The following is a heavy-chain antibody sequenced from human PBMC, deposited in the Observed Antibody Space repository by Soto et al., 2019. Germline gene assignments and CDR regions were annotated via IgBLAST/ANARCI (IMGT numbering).Heavy chain of an antibody. V-gene: IGHV3-48*02. CDR3: ARYSMVYYDSSGYFDY. CDR1: GFTFSSYS. J-gene: IGHJ4*02. CDR2: ISSSSSTI. Sequence: PGGSLSLSCAASGFTFSSYSMNWVRQAPGKGLEWVSYISSSSSTIYYADSVKGRFTISRDNAKNSLYLQMNSLRDEDTAVYYCARYSMVYYDSSGYFDYWGQGTLVTVSS. D-gene: IGHD3-22*01.